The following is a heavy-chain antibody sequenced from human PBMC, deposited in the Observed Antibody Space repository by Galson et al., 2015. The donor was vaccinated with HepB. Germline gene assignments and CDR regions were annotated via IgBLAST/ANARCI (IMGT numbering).Heavy chain of an antibody. CDR2: MNPNSGNT. CDR3: ARGGYDFWSGYYEDWFDP. D-gene: IGHD3-3*01. J-gene: IGHJ5*02. CDR1: GYTFTSYD. Sequence: SVKVSCKASGYTFTSYDINWGRQATGQGLEWMGWMNPNSGNTGYAQKFQGRVTMTRNTSISTAYMELSSLRSEDTAVYYCARGGYDFWSGYYEDWFDPWGQGTLVTVSS. V-gene: IGHV1-8*01.